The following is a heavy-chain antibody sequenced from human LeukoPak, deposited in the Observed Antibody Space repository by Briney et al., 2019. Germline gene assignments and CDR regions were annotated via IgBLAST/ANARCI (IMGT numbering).Heavy chain of an antibody. CDR1: GFTFSTYW. CDR3: ARDQNYPDYALDY. D-gene: IGHD4-17*01. J-gene: IGHJ4*02. Sequence: PGGSLRLSCAASGFTFSTYWMSWVRQAPGKGLEWVATIKQDGSEKYYVDSVKGRFIISRDNAKNSLYLQVNSLTAEDTAVYYCARDQNYPDYALDYWGQGTLVTVSS. CDR2: IKQDGSEK. V-gene: IGHV3-7*01.